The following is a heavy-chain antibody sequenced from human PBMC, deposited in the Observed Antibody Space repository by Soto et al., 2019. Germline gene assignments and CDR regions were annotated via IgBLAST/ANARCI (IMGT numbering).Heavy chain of an antibody. CDR3: ARLGLPARYYYYGMDV. CDR1: GDSVSSNSAA. D-gene: IGHD3-16*01. CDR2: TYYRSKWYN. V-gene: IGHV6-1*01. J-gene: IGHJ6*02. Sequence: SQTLSLTCAISGDSVSSNSAAWNWIRQSPSRGLEWLGRTYYRSKWYNDYAVSVKSRVTINPDTPKNQFSLQLNSVTPEDTAVYYCARLGLPARYYYYGMDVWGQGTTVTVSS.